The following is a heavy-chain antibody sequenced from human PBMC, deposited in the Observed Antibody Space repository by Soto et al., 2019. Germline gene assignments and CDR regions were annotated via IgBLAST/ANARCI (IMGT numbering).Heavy chain of an antibody. J-gene: IGHJ6*02. V-gene: IGHV3-73*01. CDR2: IRSKANSYAT. Sequence: HPGGSLRLSCAASGFTFSGSAMHWVRQASGKGLEWVGRIRSKANSYATAYAASVKGRFTISRDDSKNTAYLQMNSLKTEDTAVYYCIRLFPGYSGRKIVDYYGMDVWGQGTTVTVSS. CDR1: GFTFSGSA. D-gene: IGHD6-13*01. CDR3: IRLFPGYSGRKIVDYYGMDV.